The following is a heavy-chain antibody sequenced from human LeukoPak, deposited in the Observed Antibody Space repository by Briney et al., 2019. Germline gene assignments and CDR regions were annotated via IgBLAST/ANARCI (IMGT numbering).Heavy chain of an antibody. V-gene: IGHV1-8*01. D-gene: IGHD3-10*01. CDR1: GYTFTSYD. Sequence: ASVKVSCKASGYTFTSYDINWVRQATGQGLEWMGWMNPNSGNTGYAQKFQGRVTMTRNTSISTAYMELSSLRSEDTAVYYCASWVGDGSGSYSPNFDYWGQGTLVTVSS. J-gene: IGHJ4*02. CDR3: ASWVGDGSGSYSPNFDY. CDR2: MNPNSGNT.